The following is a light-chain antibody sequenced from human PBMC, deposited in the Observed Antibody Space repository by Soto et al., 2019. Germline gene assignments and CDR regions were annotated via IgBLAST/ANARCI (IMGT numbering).Light chain of an antibody. J-gene: IGLJ2*01. CDR3: SSYGGNNNVL. Sequence: QSALTQPPSASGSLGQSVTIPCTGTSSDVGAYDYVSWYQQHPGKAPKLVIYGVTERPSGVPDRFSVSKSGNTASLTVSGLQAEDEADYYCSSYGGNNNVLFGGGTKLTVL. CDR2: GVT. CDR1: SSDVGAYDY. V-gene: IGLV2-8*01.